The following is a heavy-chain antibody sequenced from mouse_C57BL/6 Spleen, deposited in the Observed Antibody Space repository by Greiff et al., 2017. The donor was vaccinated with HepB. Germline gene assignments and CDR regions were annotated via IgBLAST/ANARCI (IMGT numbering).Heavy chain of an antibody. Sequence: EVKLMESEGGLVQPGSSMKLSCTASGFTFSDYYMAWVRQVPEKGLEWVANINYDGSSTYYLDSLKSRFIISRDNAKNILYLQMSSLKSEDTATYYCASDQDYGSPWYFDVWGTGTTVTVSS. V-gene: IGHV5-16*01. J-gene: IGHJ1*03. CDR1: GFTFSDYY. D-gene: IGHD1-1*01. CDR3: ASDQDYGSPWYFDV. CDR2: INYDGSST.